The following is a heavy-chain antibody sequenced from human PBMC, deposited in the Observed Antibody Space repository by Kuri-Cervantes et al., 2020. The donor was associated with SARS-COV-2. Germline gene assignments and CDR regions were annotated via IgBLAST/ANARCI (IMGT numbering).Heavy chain of an antibody. J-gene: IGHJ4*01. D-gene: IGHD2-15*01. CDR3: ARDGPTYCSGCSCYSGFDY. CDR1: GCTFSSYA. CDR2: IIPILGIA. V-gene: IGHV1-69*10. Sequence: SVKVSCKASGCTFSSYAISWVRQAPGQGLEWMGGIIPILGIANYAQKFQGRVTITADKSPSTAYVELSSLRSEDTAVYYCARDGPTYCSGCSCYSGFDYWGQGTTVTVSS.